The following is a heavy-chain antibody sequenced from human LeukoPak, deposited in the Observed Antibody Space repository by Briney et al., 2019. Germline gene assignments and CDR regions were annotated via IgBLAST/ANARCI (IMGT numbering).Heavy chain of an antibody. CDR2: IYYSGST. CDR1: GGSISSSSYY. CDR3: ARGVIIDLIDY. V-gene: IGHV4-39*07. Sequence: SESLSLTCTVSGGSISSSSYYWGWIRQPPGKGLEWIGSIYYSGSTYYNPSLKSRVTISVDTSKNQFSLKLSSVTAADTAAYYCARGVIIDLIDYWGQGTLVTVSS. J-gene: IGHJ4*02. D-gene: IGHD3-10*01.